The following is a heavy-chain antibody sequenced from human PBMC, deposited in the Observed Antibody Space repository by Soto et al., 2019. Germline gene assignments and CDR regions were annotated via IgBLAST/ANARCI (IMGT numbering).Heavy chain of an antibody. Sequence: PGESLKISCKGSGYSFTSYWISWVRQMPGKGLEWMGRIDPSDSYTNYSPSFQGHVTISADKSISTAYLQWSSLKASDTAMYYCASDPQYCSGGSCLDYWGQGTLVTVSS. CDR3: ASDPQYCSGGSCLDY. D-gene: IGHD2-15*01. CDR1: GYSFTSYW. J-gene: IGHJ4*02. V-gene: IGHV5-10-1*01. CDR2: IDPSDSYT.